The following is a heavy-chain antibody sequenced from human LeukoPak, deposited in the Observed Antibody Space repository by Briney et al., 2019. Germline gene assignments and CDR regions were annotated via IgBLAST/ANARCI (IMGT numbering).Heavy chain of an antibody. CDR1: GFIFRSYA. Sequence: GGSLRLSSAASGFIFRSYAMSWVRQAPGKGLEWVSTLSGSGDSTYYADSVKDRFTVSRDNSKNTLYLQMNSLRVEDTAIYYCAKDGGYATGYYSDYWGQGTLVTVSS. CDR2: LSGSGDST. V-gene: IGHV3-23*01. J-gene: IGHJ4*02. CDR3: AKDGGYATGYYSDY. D-gene: IGHD3-9*01.